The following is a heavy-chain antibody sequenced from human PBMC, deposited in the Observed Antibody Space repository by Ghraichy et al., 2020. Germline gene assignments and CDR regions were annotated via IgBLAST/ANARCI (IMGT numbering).Heavy chain of an antibody. CDR2: ISSSYI. CDR1: GFTFSTYS. CDR3: ARGGDYFWGSYRSENWFDP. Sequence: GGSLRLSCAASGFTFSTYSMNWVRQAPGKGLEWVSFISSSYIYYADSVKGRFTISRDNAKNSLYLQVNSLRAEDTAVYYCARGGDYFWGSYRSENWFDPWGQGTLVTVSS. J-gene: IGHJ5*02. D-gene: IGHD3-16*02. V-gene: IGHV3-21*01.